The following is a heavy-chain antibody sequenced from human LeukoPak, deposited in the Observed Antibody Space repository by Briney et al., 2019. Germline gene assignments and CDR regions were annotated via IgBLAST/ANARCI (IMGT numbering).Heavy chain of an antibody. Sequence: GGSLRLSCAASGFTFGSYAMSWVRQAPGKGLEWVSDINGSGGSTYYTDSVKGRFTISRDNSKNTLYLQMNSLRAEDTAIYYCAKHSGGSGWSEFDYWGQGTLVTVSS. CDR1: GFTFGSYA. J-gene: IGHJ4*02. CDR3: AKHSGGSGWSEFDY. CDR2: INGSGGST. V-gene: IGHV3-23*01. D-gene: IGHD6-19*01.